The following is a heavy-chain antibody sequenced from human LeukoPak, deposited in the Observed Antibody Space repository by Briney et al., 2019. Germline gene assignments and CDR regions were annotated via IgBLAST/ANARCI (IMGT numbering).Heavy chain of an antibody. CDR1: GGSFSGYY. D-gene: IGHD3-3*01. J-gene: IGHJ4*02. CDR2: INHSGST. V-gene: IGHV4-34*01. CDR3: ARVPKDFWSGFDY. Sequence: SETLSLTCAVYGGSFSGYYWSWIRQPPGKGLEWIGEINHSGSTNYNPSLKSRVTISVDTSKNQFSLKLSSVTAADTAVYYCARVPKDFWSGFDYWGQGTLVTVSS.